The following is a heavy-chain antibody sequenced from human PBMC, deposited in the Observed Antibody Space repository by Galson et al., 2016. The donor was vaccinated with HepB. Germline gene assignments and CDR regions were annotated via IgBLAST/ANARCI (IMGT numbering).Heavy chain of an antibody. CDR2: ISGNGGST. D-gene: IGHD3-3*01. Sequence: SLRLSCAASEFPSSSSVMRWLRQAPGKGLAWVSTISGNGGSTYYADSVKGRFTISRDNSKNTLYLQMNSLRAEDTAVDYCAKEGTIFGAVPYGMDVWGQGTTVTVSS. CDR3: AKEGTIFGAVPYGMDV. V-gene: IGHV3-23*01. J-gene: IGHJ6*02. CDR1: EFPSSSSV.